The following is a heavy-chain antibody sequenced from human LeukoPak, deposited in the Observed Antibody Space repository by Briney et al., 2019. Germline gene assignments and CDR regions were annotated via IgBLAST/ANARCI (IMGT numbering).Heavy chain of an antibody. Sequence: ASVKVSCKASGYTFTSYYMHWVRQAPGQGLEWMGIINPSGGSTSYAEKFQGRVTMTRDTSISTAYMELSRLRSDDTAVYYCANLAGYSSGWLHYGMDVWGQGTTVTVSS. D-gene: IGHD6-19*01. V-gene: IGHV1-46*01. J-gene: IGHJ6*02. CDR1: GYTFTSYY. CDR2: INPSGGST. CDR3: ANLAGYSSGWLHYGMDV.